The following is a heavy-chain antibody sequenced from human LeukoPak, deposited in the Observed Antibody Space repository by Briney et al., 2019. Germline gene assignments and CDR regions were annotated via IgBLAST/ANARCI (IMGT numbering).Heavy chain of an antibody. CDR1: GYSFSICG. V-gene: IGHV1-18*01. J-gene: IGHJ4*02. CDR3: ARCGAAVTTHFSH. CDR2: ISASDGTT. D-gene: IGHD4-17*01. Sequence: ASVKVSCKASGYSFSICGITWARQATGQGLEYLGWISASDGTTNYAQKVQDRVTMTTDTSTSTAYLELRSLRSEDTAVYYCARCGAAVTTHFSHWGQGTLVTVSS.